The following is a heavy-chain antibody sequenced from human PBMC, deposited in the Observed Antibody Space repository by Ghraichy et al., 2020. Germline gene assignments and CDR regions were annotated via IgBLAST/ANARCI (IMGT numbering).Heavy chain of an antibody. D-gene: IGHD3-22*01. V-gene: IGHV1-24*01. J-gene: IGHJ3*02. Sequence: ASVKVSCKVSGYTLTELSMHWVRQAPGKGLEWMGGFDPEDGETIYAQKFQGRVTMTEDTSTDTAYMELSSLRSEDTAVYYCATASPSMIVVVQYAFDIWGQGTMVTVSS. CDR1: GYTLTELS. CDR3: ATASPSMIVVVQYAFDI. CDR2: FDPEDGET.